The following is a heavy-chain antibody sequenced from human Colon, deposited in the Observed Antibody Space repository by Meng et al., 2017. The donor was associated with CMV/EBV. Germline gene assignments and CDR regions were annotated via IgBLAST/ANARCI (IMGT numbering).Heavy chain of an antibody. Sequence: ASGFAVPNAWMNRVRQAPGKGLEWVARIKSKRDDETTDYAAPVKGRFIISRDDSNKMLHLQMNSLRREDTALYYCVTDDTGHDWGYWGQGTLVTVSS. J-gene: IGHJ4*02. V-gene: IGHV3-15*07. CDR2: IKSKRDDETT. D-gene: IGHD5-12*01. CDR1: GFAVPNAW. CDR3: VTDDTGHDWGY.